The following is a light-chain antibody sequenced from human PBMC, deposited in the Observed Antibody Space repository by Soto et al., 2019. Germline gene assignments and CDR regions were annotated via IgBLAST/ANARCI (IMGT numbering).Light chain of an antibody. J-gene: IGKJ1*01. Sequence: VLTQSPVTLSLSPCEIATLSCSSSQSVSNNYLAWYQQKPGQAPRLLIYGASNRATGIPDRFSGSGSGTDFTLTISRLEPEDFAVYYCQQYNNWPRTFGQGTKVDI. V-gene: IGKV3-20*01. CDR3: QQYNNWPRT. CDR2: GAS. CDR1: QSVSNNY.